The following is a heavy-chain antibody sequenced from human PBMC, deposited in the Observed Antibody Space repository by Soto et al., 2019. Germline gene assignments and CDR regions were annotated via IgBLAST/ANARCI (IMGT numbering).Heavy chain of an antibody. Sequence: QVRLQQWGAGLLKPSETLPLTCAVYGGSFSDYYWSWIRQPPGKGLEWIGEIKHSGSTNYNPSLKNRVNISVGLATTPFSLKPNSVTAADTAVFYHAREVPSRSFHPWGRGPPVTVSS. D-gene: IGHD1-26*01. J-gene: IGHJ1*01. CDR1: GGSFSDYY. CDR3: AREVPSRSFHP. CDR2: IKHSGST. V-gene: IGHV4-34*01.